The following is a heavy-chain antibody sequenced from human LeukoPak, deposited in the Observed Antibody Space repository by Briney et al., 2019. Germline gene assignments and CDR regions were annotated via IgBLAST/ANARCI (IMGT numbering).Heavy chain of an antibody. J-gene: IGHJ5*02. V-gene: IGHV4-34*01. Sequence: PSETLSLTCAVYGGSFSGYYWSWIRQPPGKGLEWIGEINHSGSTNYNPSLKSRVTISVDTSKNQFSLKLSSVTAADTAVYYCARSGGRVGSGSFDPWGQGTLVTVSS. CDR1: GGSFSGYY. CDR2: INHSGST. D-gene: IGHD5-12*01. CDR3: ARSGGRVGSGSFDP.